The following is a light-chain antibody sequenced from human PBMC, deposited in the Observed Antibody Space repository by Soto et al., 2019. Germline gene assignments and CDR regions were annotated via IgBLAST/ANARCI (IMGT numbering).Light chain of an antibody. CDR3: QQYNSYLWT. CDR2: DAS. Sequence: DIQMTQSPSTLSASVGDRVTITCRASQRISSWLAWYKQKPGKAPKLLIYDASSLESGVPSRFSGSGSGTEFTLTISSLQPDDFATYYCQQYNSYLWTVGQGTKVDIK. J-gene: IGKJ1*01. CDR1: QRISSW. V-gene: IGKV1-5*01.